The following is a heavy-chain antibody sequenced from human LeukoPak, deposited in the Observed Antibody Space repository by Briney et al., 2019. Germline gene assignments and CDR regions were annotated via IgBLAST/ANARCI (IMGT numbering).Heavy chain of an antibody. D-gene: IGHD1-1*01. CDR1: GHILTGHW. Sequence: ASVKVSCKTSGHILTGHWIHWVRQAPGQGLEWMGFINPNSGNTNYAQKFQGRVTMTRDTSISTAYLELSSLTSDDTAVYYCAREMRPATTTLVAYWGQVTLVTVSS. CDR3: AREMRPATTTLVAY. V-gene: IGHV1-2*02. CDR2: INPNSGNT. J-gene: IGHJ4*02.